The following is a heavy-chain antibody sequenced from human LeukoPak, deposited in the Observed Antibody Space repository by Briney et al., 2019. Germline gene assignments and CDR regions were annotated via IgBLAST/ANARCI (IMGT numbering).Heavy chain of an antibody. V-gene: IGHV3-21*01. CDR1: GFTFSSYS. J-gene: IGHJ4*02. Sequence: PGGSLRLSCAASGFTFSSYSMNWARQAPGKGLEWVSSISSSSSYIYYADSVKGRFTISRDNAKNSLYLQMNSLRAEDTAVYYCAREGANYYDSSGYSLDYWGQGTLVTVSS. D-gene: IGHD3-22*01. CDR3: AREGANYYDSSGYSLDY. CDR2: ISSSSSYI.